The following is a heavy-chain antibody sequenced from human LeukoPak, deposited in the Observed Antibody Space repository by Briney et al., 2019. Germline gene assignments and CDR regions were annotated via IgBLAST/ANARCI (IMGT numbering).Heavy chain of an antibody. V-gene: IGHV4-59*01. J-gene: IGHJ3*02. CDR1: GGSISSYY. Sequence: PSETLSLTCTVSGGSISSYYWSWIRQAPGKGLEWIGYTYYSGYNTTNPSLKSGAPISVDTSKNQFSLKMSSVSAADTALYYCARRRTATYFDAFHIWGQGTMVTVSS. D-gene: IGHD5-12*01. CDR3: ARRRTATYFDAFHI. CDR2: TYYSGYN.